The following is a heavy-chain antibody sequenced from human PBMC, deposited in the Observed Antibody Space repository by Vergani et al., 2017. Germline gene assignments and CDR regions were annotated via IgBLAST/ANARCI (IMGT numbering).Heavy chain of an antibody. J-gene: IGHJ4*02. Sequence: QMQLQESGLGLVKPSETLSLSCTVSGDSISTSSYAWGWIRQPPGKTLEWIGTVFYGGRTSYNPSLKSRVTLSLDTSKKQISLHLTSVTAADTAVYYCARHISVVRPSSMTAFDYWGQGTLVTVSS. D-gene: IGHD2-21*01. CDR3: ARHISVVRPSSMTAFDY. V-gene: IGHV4-39*01. CDR1: GDSISTSSYA. CDR2: VFYGGRT.